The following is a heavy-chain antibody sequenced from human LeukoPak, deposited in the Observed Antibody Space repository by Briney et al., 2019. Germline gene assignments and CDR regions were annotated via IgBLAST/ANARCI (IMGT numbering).Heavy chain of an antibody. CDR2: FCGDGGST. D-gene: IGHD3-3*01. CDR3: AKDSFGYYYYYYYMDV. J-gene: IGHJ6*03. V-gene: IGHV3-43*02. Sequence: GSLRLFCAASWFTFGYFAMHLVRQASGEGLEWGPLFCGDGGSTYYADSVKGRFTISRDNSKNSLYLQMNSLRTEDTALYYCAKDSFGYYYYYYYMDVWGKGTTVTVSS. CDR1: WFTFGYFA.